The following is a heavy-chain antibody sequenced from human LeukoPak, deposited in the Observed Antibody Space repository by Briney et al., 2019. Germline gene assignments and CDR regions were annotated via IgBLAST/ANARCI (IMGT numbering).Heavy chain of an antibody. V-gene: IGHV4-34*01. CDR1: GGSFSGYY. D-gene: IGHD4-17*01. J-gene: IGHJ6*03. CDR2: INHSGST. CDR3: ARGPTVTYYYYYYMDV. Sequence: PSETLSLTCAVYGGSFSGYYWSWIRQPPGKGLEWIGEINHSGSTNYNPSLKSRVTISVDTSKNQFSLKLSSVTAADTAVYYCARGPTVTYYYYYYMDVWGKGTTVTVSS.